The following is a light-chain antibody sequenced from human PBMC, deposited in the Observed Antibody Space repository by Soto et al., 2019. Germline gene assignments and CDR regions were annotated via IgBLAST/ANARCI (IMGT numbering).Light chain of an antibody. CDR1: LFIANH. Sequence: IVVTQSPATLSVSPGERVTFSCKASLFIANHLAWYQHKPGQSPRLLIHAASTGAPGVPARFSGSWSGAEFTLTISSLQPDDFATYYCQQYSGDSRTFGQGTKVDIK. CDR2: AAS. J-gene: IGKJ1*01. CDR3: QQYSGDSRT. V-gene: IGKV3-15*01.